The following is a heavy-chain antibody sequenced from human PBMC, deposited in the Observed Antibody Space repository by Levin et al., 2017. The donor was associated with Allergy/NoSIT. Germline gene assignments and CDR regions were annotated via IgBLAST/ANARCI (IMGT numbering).Heavy chain of an antibody. D-gene: IGHD6-13*01. J-gene: IGHJ4*02. CDR3: AKSAIAAAAVDY. V-gene: IGHV3-23*01. Sequence: GESLKISCAASGFTFSSYAMSWVRQAPGKGLEWVSAISGSGGSTYYADSVKGRFTISRDNSKNTLYLQMNSLRAEDTAVYYCAKSAIAAAAVDYWGQGTLVTVSS. CDR2: ISGSGGST. CDR1: GFTFSSYA.